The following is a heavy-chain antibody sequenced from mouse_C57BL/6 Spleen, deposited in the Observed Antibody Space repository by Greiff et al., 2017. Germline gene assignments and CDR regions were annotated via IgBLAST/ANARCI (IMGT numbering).Heavy chain of an antibody. CDR1: GYTFTSYW. CDR2: IYPGSGST. CDR3: ASKWGYYFDY. V-gene: IGHV1-55*01. J-gene: IGHJ2*01. Sequence: VQLQQPGAELVKPGASVKMSCKASGYTFTSYWITWVKQRPGQGLEWIGDIYPGSGSTNYNEKFKSKAILTVDTSSSTACMQPSSLTSEYSAVYYCASKWGYYFDYWGQGTTLTVSS.